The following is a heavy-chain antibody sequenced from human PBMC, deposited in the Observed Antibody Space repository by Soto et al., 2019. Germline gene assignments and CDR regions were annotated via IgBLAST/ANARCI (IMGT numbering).Heavy chain of an antibody. D-gene: IGHD3-3*01. CDR3: ARERITIFGVGIIPHYYYYGMDV. CDR2: INPSGGST. V-gene: IGHV1-46*01. CDR1: GYTFTSYY. J-gene: IGHJ6*02. Sequence: ASVKVSCKASGYTFTSYYMHWVRQAPGQGLEWMGIINPSGGSTSYAQKFQGRVTMTRDTSTSTVYMELSSLRSEDTAVYYRARERITIFGVGIIPHYYYYGMDVCGQGTTVPVSS.